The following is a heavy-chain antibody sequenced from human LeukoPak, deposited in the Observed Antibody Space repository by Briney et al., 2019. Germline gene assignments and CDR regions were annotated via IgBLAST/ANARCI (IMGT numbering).Heavy chain of an antibody. Sequence: GGSLRLSCEASGFTVSSNYMSWVRQAPGKGLEGVSVLYSGGSTYHADSVKGRFTISRDDSKNTLYLQMNRLRDEDTAVYYCARGPYTSGWWDYFDYWGQGSLVTVSS. CDR3: ARGPYTSGWWDYFDY. CDR2: LYSGGST. V-gene: IGHV3-66*02. D-gene: IGHD6-19*01. J-gene: IGHJ4*02. CDR1: GFTVSSNY.